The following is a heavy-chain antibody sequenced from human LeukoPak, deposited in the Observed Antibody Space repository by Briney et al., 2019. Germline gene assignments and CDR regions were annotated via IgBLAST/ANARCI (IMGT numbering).Heavy chain of an antibody. V-gene: IGHV1-24*01. CDR1: GYTLTELS. J-gene: IGHJ4*02. D-gene: IGHD2-2*01. Sequence: ASVRVSCKVSGYTLTELSMHWVRQAPGKGLEWMAGFNPEDGETIYAQKLQGRFTITEDTSTDTAYMELSSLRSEDTAVYYCATACSSTSCYAFDYWGQGTLVTVSS. CDR3: ATACSSTSCYAFDY. CDR2: FNPEDGET.